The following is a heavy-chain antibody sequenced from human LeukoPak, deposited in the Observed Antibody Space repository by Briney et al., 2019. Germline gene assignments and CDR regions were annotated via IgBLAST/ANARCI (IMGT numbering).Heavy chain of an antibody. Sequence: SETLSLTCAVYGGSFSGYYWSWIRQPPGKGLEWIGEINHSGSTNYNPSLKSRVTISVDTSKNQFSLKLSSVTAADTAVYYCARESGTIPGFYFDYWGQGNLVTVSS. D-gene: IGHD3-3*01. CDR3: ARESGTIPGFYFDY. J-gene: IGHJ4*02. V-gene: IGHV4-34*01. CDR1: GGSFSGYY. CDR2: INHSGST.